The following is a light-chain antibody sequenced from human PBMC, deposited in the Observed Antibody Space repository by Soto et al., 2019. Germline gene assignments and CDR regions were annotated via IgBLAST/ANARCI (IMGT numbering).Light chain of an antibody. CDR2: EVS. CDR1: SSDVGGYNY. J-gene: IGLJ2*01. V-gene: IGLV2-8*01. CDR3: SSYAGSNNLV. Sequence: QSALTQPPSASGSPGQSVTISCTGTSSDVGGYNYVSWYQQHPGKAPKLMIYEVSKRPSGVPARFSGSKSRNTASLTVSGLQPEDEADYYCSSYAGSNNLVFGGGTKLTVL.